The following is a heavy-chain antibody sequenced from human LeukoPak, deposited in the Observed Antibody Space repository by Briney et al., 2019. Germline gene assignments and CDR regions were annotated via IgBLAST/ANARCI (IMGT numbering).Heavy chain of an antibody. CDR1: GFTFSSYG. D-gene: IGHD3-3*01. CDR3: AKDFGVAGSDY. CDR2: ISYDGSNK. Sequence: GRSLRLSCAASGFTFSSYGMHWVRQAPGKGLEWVAVISYDGSNKYYADSVKGRFTISRDNSKNTLYLQMNSLRAEDTAVYYCAKDFGVAGSDYWGQGTLVTVSS. V-gene: IGHV3-30*18. J-gene: IGHJ4*02.